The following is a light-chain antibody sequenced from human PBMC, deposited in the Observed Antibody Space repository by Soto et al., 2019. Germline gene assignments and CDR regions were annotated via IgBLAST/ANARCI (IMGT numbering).Light chain of an antibody. J-gene: IGKJ2*01. Sequence: DIQMTQSPSTLSASVGDRVTITCRASQNINNWLAWFQQKPGEAPKLLIYDASTLESGVPSRFTGGGSGTQGTLAMSILPPDDYSTYSRQHYNVYYRYTAGQGTKVDIE. CDR1: QNINNW. CDR3: QHYNVYYRYT. V-gene: IGKV1-5*01. CDR2: DAS.